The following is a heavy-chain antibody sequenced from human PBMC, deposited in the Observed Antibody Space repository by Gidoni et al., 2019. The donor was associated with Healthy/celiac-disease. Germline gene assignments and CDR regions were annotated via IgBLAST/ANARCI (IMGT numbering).Heavy chain of an antibody. CDR2: ISYDGSNK. CDR3: ARVGGGYLFDY. J-gene: IGHJ4*02. CDR1: GFTFSSYA. Sequence: QVQLVESGGGVVQPGRSMSLSCAAPGFTFSSYAMPWVRQAPGKGLEWVAVISYDGSNKYYADSVKGRFTISRDNSKNTLYLQMNSLRAEDTAVYYCARVGGGYLFDYWGQGTLVTVSS. V-gene: IGHV3-30-3*01. D-gene: IGHD2-15*01.